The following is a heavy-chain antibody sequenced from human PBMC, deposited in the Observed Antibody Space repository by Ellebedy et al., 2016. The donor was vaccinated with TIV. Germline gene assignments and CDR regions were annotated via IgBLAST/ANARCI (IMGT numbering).Heavy chain of an antibody. Sequence: PGGSLRLSCAASGFTFTNYWMSWVRQAQGKGLEWVANIKQDGSVKYYVDSVKGRFTISRDNAKNSLYLQMNSLTAEDTTVYYCAREKTDSGASTPWGQGTLVTVSS. V-gene: IGHV3-7*01. CDR1: GFTFTNYW. CDR2: IKQDGSVK. J-gene: IGHJ5*02. D-gene: IGHD6-25*01. CDR3: AREKTDSGASTP.